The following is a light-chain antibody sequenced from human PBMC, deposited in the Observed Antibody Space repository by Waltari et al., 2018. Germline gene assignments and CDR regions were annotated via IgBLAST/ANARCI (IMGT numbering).Light chain of an antibody. V-gene: IGLV2-23*03. CDR2: EGV. J-gene: IGLJ1*01. CDR3: CSYAGGSTFV. CDR1: RSDVGGYNL. Sequence: QSALTQPASVSGSPGQSITISCTGTRSDVGGYNLVSWYQQHPNKAPKLIIYEGVKRPLGVSNRFSGSKSGNTASLTSSGLQAEDEADYYCCSYAGGSTFVFGTGTEVTVL.